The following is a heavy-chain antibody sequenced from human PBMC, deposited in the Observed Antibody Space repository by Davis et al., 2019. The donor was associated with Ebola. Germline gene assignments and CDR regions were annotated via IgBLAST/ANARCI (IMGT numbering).Heavy chain of an antibody. V-gene: IGHV4-61*08. J-gene: IGHJ6*02. D-gene: IGHD3-10*01. CDR2: IYYSGST. CDR1: GGSISSGDYY. CDR3: ARSHPGGMDV. Sequence: SETLSLTCTVSGGSISSGDYYWSWIRQPPGKGLEWIGYIYYSGSTNYNPSLKSRVTISVDTSKNQFSLKLSSVTAADTAVYYCARSHPGGMDVWGQGTTVTVSS.